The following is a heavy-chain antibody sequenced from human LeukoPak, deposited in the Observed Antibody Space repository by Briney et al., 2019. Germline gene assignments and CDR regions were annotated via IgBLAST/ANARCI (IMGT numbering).Heavy chain of an antibody. J-gene: IGHJ6*03. D-gene: IGHD6-19*01. CDR3: ARGVAVAGNAPYYYYYYMDV. CDR2: IIPIFGTA. Sequence: ASVKVSCKASGGTFSSYAISWVRQAPGQGLEWMGRIIPIFGTANYAQKFQGRVTITTDESTSTAYMKLSSLRSEDTAVYYCARGVAVAGNAPYYYYYYMDVWGKGTTVTVSS. CDR1: GGTFSSYA. V-gene: IGHV1-69*05.